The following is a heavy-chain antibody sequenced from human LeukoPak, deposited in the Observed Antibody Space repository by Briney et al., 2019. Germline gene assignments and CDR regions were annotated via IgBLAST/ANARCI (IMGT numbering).Heavy chain of an antibody. CDR1: GGSISSGDYY. V-gene: IGHV4-30-4*08. J-gene: IGHJ6*03. Sequence: PSETLSLTCTVSGGSISSGDYYWSWIRQPPGKGLEWIGYIYYSGSTYYNPSLKSRVTISVDTSKNQFSLKLSSVTAADTAVYYCAREDWNPPHGYMDVWGKGTTVTVSS. CDR3: AREDWNPPHGYMDV. CDR2: IYYSGST. D-gene: IGHD1-1*01.